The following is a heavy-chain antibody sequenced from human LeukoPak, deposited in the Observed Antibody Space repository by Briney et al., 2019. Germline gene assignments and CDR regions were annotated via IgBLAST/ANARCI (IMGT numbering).Heavy chain of an antibody. J-gene: IGHJ6*02. V-gene: IGHV3-21*01. CDR3: ARTEWLRLAADYYYGMDV. CDR2: ISSSSSYK. Sequence: SGGPLRLSCAASGFTFSSYSMNWVRQAPGKGLEWVSSISSSSSYKYYADSVKGRFTISRDNAKNSLYLQMNSLRAEDTAVYYCARTEWLRLAADYYYGMDVWGQGTTVTVSS. D-gene: IGHD5-12*01. CDR1: GFTFSSYS.